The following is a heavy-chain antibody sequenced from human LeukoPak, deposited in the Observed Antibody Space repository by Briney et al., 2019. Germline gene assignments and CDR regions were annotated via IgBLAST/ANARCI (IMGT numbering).Heavy chain of an antibody. D-gene: IGHD1-26*01. CDR1: GFTFSSYG. CDR3: AVAGWDDAFDI. J-gene: IGHJ3*02. Sequence: VGSLRLSCAASGFTFSSYGMHWVRQAPGKGLEWVAVIWYDGSNKYYADSVKGRFTISRDNSKNTLYLQMNSLRAEDTAVYYCAVAGWDDAFDIWGQGTMVTVSS. CDR2: IWYDGSNK. V-gene: IGHV3-33*01.